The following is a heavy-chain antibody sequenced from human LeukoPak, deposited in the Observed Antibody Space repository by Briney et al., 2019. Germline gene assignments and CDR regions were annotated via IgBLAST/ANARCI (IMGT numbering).Heavy chain of an antibody. CDR1: GGSFSAYY. CDR3: ARSHTAMVRYYYYGMDV. CDR2: VNHSGST. J-gene: IGHJ6*02. V-gene: IGHV4-34*01. Sequence: PSETLSLTCAVYGGSFSAYYWSWIRQPPGKGLEWIGEVNHSGSTNYNPSLKSRVTISVDTSKNQFSLKLSSVTAADTAVYYCARSHTAMVRYYYYGMDVWGQGTTVTVSS. D-gene: IGHD5-18*01.